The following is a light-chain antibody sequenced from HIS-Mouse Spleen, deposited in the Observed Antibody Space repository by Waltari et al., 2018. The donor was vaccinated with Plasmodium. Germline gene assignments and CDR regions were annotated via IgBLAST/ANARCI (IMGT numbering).Light chain of an antibody. V-gene: IGKV3-15*01. CDR3: QQYNNWSFT. CDR1: QSVSSN. CDR2: GAS. J-gene: IGKJ3*01. Sequence: EIVMTQSPATLSVSPGERATRSCRASQSVSSNLAWYQQKPGQAHRLLIYGASTRTTGIPARFSGSGSGTEFTLTISSLQSEDFAVYYCQQYNNWSFTFGPGTKVDIK.